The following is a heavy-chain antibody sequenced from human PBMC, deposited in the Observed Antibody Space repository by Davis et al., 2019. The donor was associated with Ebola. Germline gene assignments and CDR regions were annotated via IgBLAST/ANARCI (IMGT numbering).Heavy chain of an antibody. V-gene: IGHV3-20*04. J-gene: IGHJ4*02. CDR1: GFTFDNYG. CDR3: ARRVYDSRGYYYFDY. Sequence: PGGSLRLSCAASGFTFDNYGMTWVRQAPGKGLDWVSGISWNGGITGYADSVKGRFTVSRDNAKNSLYLQMNSLRAEDTALYYCARRVYDSRGYYYFDYWGQGTLVTVSS. D-gene: IGHD3-22*01. CDR2: ISWNGGIT.